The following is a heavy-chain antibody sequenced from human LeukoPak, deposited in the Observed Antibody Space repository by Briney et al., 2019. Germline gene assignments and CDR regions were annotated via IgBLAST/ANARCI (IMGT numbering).Heavy chain of an antibody. D-gene: IGHD2-15*01. CDR3: ARDRGVHCSGGSCYSGWFDP. J-gene: IGHJ5*02. CDR2: IKQDGSEK. Sequence: GGSLRLSCAASGFTVSSNYMSWVRQAPGKGLEWVANIKQDGSEKYYVDSVKGRFTISRDNAKNSLYLQMNSLRAEDTAVYYCARDRGVHCSGGSCYSGWFDPWGQGTLVTVSS. CDR1: GFTVSSNY. V-gene: IGHV3-7*01.